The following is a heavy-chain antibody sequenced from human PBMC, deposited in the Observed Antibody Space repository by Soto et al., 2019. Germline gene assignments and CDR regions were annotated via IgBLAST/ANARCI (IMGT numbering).Heavy chain of an antibody. V-gene: IGHV3-15*01. Sequence: AVGSLRLSCAASGFPFTKAWMAWVRQAPGKGLEWVGRIRSKTSSETREYAAPVKGRFTISRDDSKNMLYLEMNSLKIEDTGVYYCTTDGFTGIVGIWGQGTMVTVSS. CDR3: TTDGFTGIVGI. J-gene: IGHJ3*02. CDR1: GFPFTKAW. D-gene: IGHD3-22*01. CDR2: IRSKTSSETR.